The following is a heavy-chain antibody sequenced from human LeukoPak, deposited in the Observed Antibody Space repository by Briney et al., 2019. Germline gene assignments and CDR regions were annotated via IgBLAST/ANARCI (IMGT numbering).Heavy chain of an antibody. CDR1: GFTFSSYW. D-gene: IGHD6-19*01. J-gene: IGHJ4*02. CDR3: ARDSSIAVAGPLDY. Sequence: GGSLRLSCAASGFTFSSYWTSWVRQAPGKGLEWVANIKQDGSEKYYVDSVKGRFTISRDNAKNSLYLQMNSLRAEDTAVYYCARDSSIAVAGPLDYWGQGTLVTVSS. V-gene: IGHV3-7*03. CDR2: IKQDGSEK.